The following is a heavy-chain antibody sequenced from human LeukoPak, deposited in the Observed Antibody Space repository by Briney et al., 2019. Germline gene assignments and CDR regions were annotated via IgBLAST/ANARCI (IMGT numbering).Heavy chain of an antibody. J-gene: IGHJ4*02. V-gene: IGHV1-2*06. CDR3: ARDYSSSWYLPDY. CDR2: INPNSGGT. CDR1: GYTFTGYY. Sequence: ASAKVSCKASGYTFTGYYMHWVRQAPGQGLEWMGRINPNSGGTNYAQKFQGRVTMTRDTSISTAYMELSRLRSDDTAVYYCARDYSSSWYLPDYWGQGTLVTVSS. D-gene: IGHD6-13*01.